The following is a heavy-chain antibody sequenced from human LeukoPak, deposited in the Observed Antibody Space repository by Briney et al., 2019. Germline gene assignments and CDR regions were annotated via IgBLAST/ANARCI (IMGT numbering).Heavy chain of an antibody. J-gene: IGHJ1*01. D-gene: IGHD3-22*01. CDR1: GYTFTSYG. CDR3: ARGAPADYYDSSGYYIIGYFQH. Sequence: ASVKVSCKASGYTFTSYGISWVRPAPGQGLEWMGWISAYNGNTNYAQKLQGRVTMTTDTSTSTAYMELRSLRSDDTAVYYCARGAPADYYDSSGYYIIGYFQHWGQGTLVTVSS. CDR2: ISAYNGNT. V-gene: IGHV1-18*01.